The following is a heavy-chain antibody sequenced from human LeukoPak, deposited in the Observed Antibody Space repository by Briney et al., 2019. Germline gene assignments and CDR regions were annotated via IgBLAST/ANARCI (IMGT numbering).Heavy chain of an antibody. Sequence: SETLSLTCTVSGGSISSYYWSWLRQPAGKGLEWIGRIYTSGCTNYNPSLKSRVTMSVDTSKNQFSLKLSSVTAADTAVYYCARDRSPTYYYGSGSYPFSGFDPWGQGTLVTVSS. CDR2: IYTSGCT. V-gene: IGHV4-4*07. CDR3: ARDRSPTYYYGSGSYPFSGFDP. J-gene: IGHJ5*02. CDR1: GGSISSYY. D-gene: IGHD3-10*01.